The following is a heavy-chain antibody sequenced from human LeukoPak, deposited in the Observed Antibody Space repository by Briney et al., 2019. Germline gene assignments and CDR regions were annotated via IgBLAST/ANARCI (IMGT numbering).Heavy chain of an antibody. CDR3: ASLYGAYIASF. V-gene: IGHV4-59*08. CDR1: GGSVSDYY. CDR2: IYHTGST. D-gene: IGHD4-17*01. Sequence: SETLSLTCIISGGSVSDYYWSWIRQSPGKGLEWIGYIYHTGSTSYSPSLKSRVTISVDTSKNQFSLKLSSVTAADTAVYYCASLYGAYIASFWGQGTLVTVSS. J-gene: IGHJ4*02.